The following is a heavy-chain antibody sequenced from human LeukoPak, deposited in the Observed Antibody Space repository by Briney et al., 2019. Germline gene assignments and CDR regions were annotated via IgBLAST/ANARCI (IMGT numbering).Heavy chain of an antibody. CDR3: ARIGYSYGPLGYYYYMDV. Sequence: GGSLRLSCVASGFTLSSYEMNWVRQAPGKGLEWVSYISSSGSTIYYADSVKGRFTVSRDNAKKSLYLQMNSLRAEDTAVYYCARIGYSYGPLGYYYYMDVWGKGTTVTISS. CDR1: GFTLSSYE. V-gene: IGHV3-48*03. J-gene: IGHJ6*03. D-gene: IGHD5-18*01. CDR2: ISSSGSTI.